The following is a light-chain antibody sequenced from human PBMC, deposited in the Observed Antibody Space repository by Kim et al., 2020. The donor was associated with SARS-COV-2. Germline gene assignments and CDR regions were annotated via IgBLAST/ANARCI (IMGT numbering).Light chain of an antibody. CDR3: QSYDSSRSGWV. J-gene: IGLJ3*02. V-gene: IGLV1-40*01. CDR1: SSNIGAVYD. CDR2: GNS. Sequence: QSVLTQPPSVSGAPGQRVTISCTGSSSNIGAVYDVHWYQQLPGTAPKLLIYGNSNRPSGVPDRFSGSKSGTSASLAITGLQAEDEADYYCQSYDSSRSGWVFGGGTQLTVL.